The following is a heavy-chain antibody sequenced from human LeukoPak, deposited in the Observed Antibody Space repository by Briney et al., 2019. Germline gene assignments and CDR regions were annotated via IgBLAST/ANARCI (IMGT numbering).Heavy chain of an antibody. J-gene: IGHJ6*03. CDR3: ARDQAGYYCMDV. CDR1: GGSISSYY. CDR2: IDYSGST. V-gene: IGHV4-59*01. Sequence: SETLSLTCTVYGGSISSYYWSWIRQPPGKGLEWIGYIDYSGSTNYNPSLRSRVTMSVDTTKNQFSLKLTSVTAADTAVYYCARDQAGYYCMDVWGKGTTVTVSS.